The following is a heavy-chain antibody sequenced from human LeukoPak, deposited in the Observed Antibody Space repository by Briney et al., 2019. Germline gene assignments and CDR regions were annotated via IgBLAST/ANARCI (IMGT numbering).Heavy chain of an antibody. CDR3: ARLVVAVGYYYMDV. D-gene: IGHD3-22*01. Sequence: SETLSLTCTVSGGSISSYYWSWIRQPPGKGLEWVGYIYYSGSTNYNPSLKSRVTISVDTSKNQFSLKLSSVTAADTAVYYCARLVVAVGYYYMDVWGKGTTVTVSS. J-gene: IGHJ6*03. V-gene: IGHV4-59*01. CDR1: GGSISSYY. CDR2: IYYSGST.